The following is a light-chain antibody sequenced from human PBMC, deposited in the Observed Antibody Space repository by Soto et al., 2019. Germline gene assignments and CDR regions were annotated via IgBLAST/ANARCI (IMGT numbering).Light chain of an antibody. J-gene: IGKJ1*01. CDR1: QSISSW. CDR3: HQYNSYSET. CDR2: DAS. V-gene: IGKV1-5*01. Sequence: DIQMTQSPSTLSASVGDRVTITCRASQSISSWLAWYQQKPGKAPKLLIYDASSLESGVPSRFSGSGSGTEFTLTISSLQPDDFVTYYCHQYNSYSETFGQGTKVDIK.